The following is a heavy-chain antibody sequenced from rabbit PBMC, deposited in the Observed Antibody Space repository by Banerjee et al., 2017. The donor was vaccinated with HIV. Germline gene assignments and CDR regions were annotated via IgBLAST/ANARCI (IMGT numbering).Heavy chain of an antibody. CDR1: GFTFSSSYY. CDR3: AGDPWSGWNL. V-gene: IGHV1S45*01. D-gene: IGHD4-1*01. J-gene: IGHJ4*01. Sequence: QEQLVESGGGLVQPGASLTLTCTASGFTFSSSYYMSWVRQAPGKGLEWIASIYTGSGSTYYASWAKGRFTISKTSSTTVTLQMTSLTAADTATYFCAGDPWSGWNLWGPGTLVTVS. CDR2: IYTGSGST.